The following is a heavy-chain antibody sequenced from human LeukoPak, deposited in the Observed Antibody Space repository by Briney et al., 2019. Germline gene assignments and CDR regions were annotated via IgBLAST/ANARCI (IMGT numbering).Heavy chain of an antibody. CDR3: AKGGGTYSSSWYLIDY. CDR2: ISGSGGST. Sequence: GGSLRLSCAASGFTFSSYAMSWARQAPGKGLEWVSAISGSGGSTYYADSVKGRFTISRDNSKNTLYLQMNSLRAEDTAVYYCAKGGGTYSSSWYLIDYWGQGTLVTVSS. D-gene: IGHD6-13*01. V-gene: IGHV3-23*01. CDR1: GFTFSSYA. J-gene: IGHJ4*02.